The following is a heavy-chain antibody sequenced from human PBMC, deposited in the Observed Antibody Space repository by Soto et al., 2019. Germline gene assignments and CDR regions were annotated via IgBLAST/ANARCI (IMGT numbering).Heavy chain of an antibody. CDR1: GGSCSGYY. CDR2: INHSGST. J-gene: IGHJ5*02. V-gene: IGHV4-34*01. CDR3: ARDSTSSIAARNWFDP. D-gene: IGHD6-6*01. Sequence: SETLSLTCAVYGGSCSGYYWSWIRQPPGKGLEWIGEINHSGSTNYNPSLKSRVTISVDTSKNQFSLKLSSVTAADTAVYYCARDSTSSIAARNWFDPWGQGTLVTVSS.